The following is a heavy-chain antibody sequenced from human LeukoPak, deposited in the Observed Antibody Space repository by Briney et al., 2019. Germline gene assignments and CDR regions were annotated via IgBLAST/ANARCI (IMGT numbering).Heavy chain of an antibody. Sequence: SETLSLTCTVSGYSISSGYYWGWIRQPPGKGLEWIGEIYHSGSTNYNPSLKSRVTISVDKSKNQFSLKLSSVTAADTAVYYCARDGDPDIVVVVAASPGGMDVWGQGTTVTVSS. J-gene: IGHJ6*02. V-gene: IGHV4-38-2*02. CDR2: IYHSGST. CDR1: GYSISSGYY. CDR3: ARDGDPDIVVVVAASPGGMDV. D-gene: IGHD2-15*01.